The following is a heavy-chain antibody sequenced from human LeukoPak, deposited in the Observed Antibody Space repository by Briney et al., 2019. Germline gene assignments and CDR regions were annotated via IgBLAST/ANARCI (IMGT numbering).Heavy chain of an antibody. D-gene: IGHD4-11*01. J-gene: IGHJ4*02. V-gene: IGHV1-18*01. CDR1: GYSLSSNG. Sequence: AASVKVSCKASGYSLSSNGISRARQAPGQGLEWMGWISDYSGNTKYAQNFQDRVTLTTDRSTNTAYMELRSLRSDDTAVYYCAREGATDYYFDPWGQGTLVTVSS. CDR2: ISDYSGNT. CDR3: AREGATDYYFDP.